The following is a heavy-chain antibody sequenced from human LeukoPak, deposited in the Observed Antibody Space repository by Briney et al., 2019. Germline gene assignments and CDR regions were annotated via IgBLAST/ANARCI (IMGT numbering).Heavy chain of an antibody. V-gene: IGHV3-66*01. Sequence: AGGSLRLSCAASGFSVRSNYMSWVRQAPGKGLEWVSVIYSGGSTSYADSVKGRFTIFRDNSKNTLYLQMNSLRAEDTAVYYCASSDAFDIWGQGTMVTVSS. CDR2: IYSGGST. CDR1: GFSVRSNY. CDR3: ASSDAFDI. J-gene: IGHJ3*02.